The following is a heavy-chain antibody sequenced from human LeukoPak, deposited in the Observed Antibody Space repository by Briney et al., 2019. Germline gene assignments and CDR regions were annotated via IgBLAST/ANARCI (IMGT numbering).Heavy chain of an antibody. Sequence: ASVKVSCKASGYTLTNYGISWVRQAPGQGLEWMGWISAYNGNTNYAQKLQGRVTMTTDTSTSTAYMELRSLRSDDTAVYYCARDTYYYDSSGYSGWFDPWGQGTLVTVSS. CDR1: GYTLTNYG. V-gene: IGHV1-18*01. CDR2: ISAYNGNT. D-gene: IGHD3-22*01. J-gene: IGHJ5*02. CDR3: ARDTYYYDSSGYSGWFDP.